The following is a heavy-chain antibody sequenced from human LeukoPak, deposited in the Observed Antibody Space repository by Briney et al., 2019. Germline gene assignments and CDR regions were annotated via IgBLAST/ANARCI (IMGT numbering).Heavy chain of an antibody. D-gene: IGHD3-16*01. CDR2: INSDETIS. CDR1: GFTFSSYW. Sequence: GGSLTLSCAASGFTFSSYWMHWVRQVPNQGLMWVSRINSDETISEYVDSVNGRFTISRDNAKNTLYLQMNSLRAEDTAVYFCLYGGYFQHWGQGTLVTVSS. J-gene: IGHJ1*01. CDR3: LYGGYFQH. V-gene: IGHV3-74*01.